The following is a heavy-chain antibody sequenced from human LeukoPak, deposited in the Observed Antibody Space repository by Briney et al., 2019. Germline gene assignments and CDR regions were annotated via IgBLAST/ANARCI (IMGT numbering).Heavy chain of an antibody. Sequence: GGSLRLSCAASGFTFNTYYMTWVRQAPGKGLEWVAGIKQDGSENYYMDSVKGRFTISRDNSRNSLYLQMNSLRAEDTAVYFCARERYCTSAACYVGVPFDSWGQGTLVTVSS. CDR2: IKQDGSEN. V-gene: IGHV3-7*01. CDR1: GFTFNTYY. CDR3: ARERYCTSAACYVGVPFDS. J-gene: IGHJ4*02. D-gene: IGHD2-2*01.